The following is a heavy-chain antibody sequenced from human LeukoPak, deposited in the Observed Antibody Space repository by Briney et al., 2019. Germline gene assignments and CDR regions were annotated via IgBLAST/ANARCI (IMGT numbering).Heavy chain of an antibody. Sequence: PSETLSLTCGVYGGSFNDYYWSWIRQPPGKGLEWIGEINHAGDTNYNPSLKSRVSMSVDRSKSQVSLHLNSVTAADTAVYYCARSHGAGLQWFDTWGQGTPVTVYS. D-gene: IGHD3-10*01. V-gene: IGHV4-34*01. CDR2: INHAGDT. CDR3: ARSHGAGLQWFDT. J-gene: IGHJ5*02. CDR1: GGSFNDYY.